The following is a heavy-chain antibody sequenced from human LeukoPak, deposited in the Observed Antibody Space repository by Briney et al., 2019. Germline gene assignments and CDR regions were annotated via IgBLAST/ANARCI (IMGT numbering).Heavy chain of an antibody. Sequence: GGSLRLSCAASGFTFSSYAMHWVRQAPGKGLEWVAVISYDGNNKYYADSVKGRFTISRDNSKNTLYLQMNSLRAEDTAVYYCFRPDDYVWGSYRPSPPYFDYWGQGTLVTVSS. CDR1: GFTFSSYA. CDR2: ISYDGNNK. J-gene: IGHJ4*02. D-gene: IGHD3-16*02. CDR3: FRPDDYVWGSYRPSPPYFDY. V-gene: IGHV3-30-3*01.